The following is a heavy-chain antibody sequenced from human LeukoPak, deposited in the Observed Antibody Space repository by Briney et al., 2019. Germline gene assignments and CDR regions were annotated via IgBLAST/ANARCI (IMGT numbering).Heavy chain of an antibody. V-gene: IGHV4-39*01. D-gene: IGHD4-17*01. CDR2: IYYSGST. CDR1: GGSISSSSYY. CDR3: ASPLGYGDPGGDAFDI. J-gene: IGHJ3*02. Sequence: SETLSLTCTVSGGSISSSSYYWGWIRQPPGQGLEWIGSIYYSGSTYYNPSLKSRVTISVDTSKNQFSLKLSSVTAADTAMYYCASPLGYGDPGGDAFDIWGQGTMVTVSS.